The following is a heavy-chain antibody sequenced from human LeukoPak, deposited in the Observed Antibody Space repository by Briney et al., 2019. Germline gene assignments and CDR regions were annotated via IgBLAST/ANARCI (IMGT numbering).Heavy chain of an antibody. V-gene: IGHV3-53*01. CDR2: IYSAGAT. J-gene: IGHJ3*02. Sequence: GGSLRLSCAASGFTFSDNYMTWVRQAPGKGLEWVSSIYSAGATHYAESVKGRFTISRDNSKNTLYPQMNSLRAEDMAVYYCARIEWERLGRAFDIWGQGTMVTVSS. CDR3: ARIEWERLGRAFDI. D-gene: IGHD1-26*01. CDR1: GFTFSDNY.